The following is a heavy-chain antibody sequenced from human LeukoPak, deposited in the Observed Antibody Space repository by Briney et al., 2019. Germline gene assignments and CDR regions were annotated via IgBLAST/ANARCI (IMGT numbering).Heavy chain of an antibody. J-gene: IGHJ6*02. D-gene: IGHD3-22*01. CDR2: ISVNNGNT. Sequence: ASVKVSCKASGYPFTDYGVIWVRQAPGQGLEWMGWISVNNGNTNYVQKFQGRVTMTTDTSTSTAYMELRSLRSDDTAVYYCARRDSSANYAMDVWGQGTTVTVSS. CDR3: ARRDSSANYAMDV. CDR1: GYPFTDYG. V-gene: IGHV1-18*01.